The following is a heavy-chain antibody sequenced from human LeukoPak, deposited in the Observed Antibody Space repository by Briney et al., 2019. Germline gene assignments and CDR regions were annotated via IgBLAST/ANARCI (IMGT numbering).Heavy chain of an antibody. D-gene: IGHD1-26*01. CDR1: GFTFSSYG. V-gene: IGHV3-30*18. Sequence: GGSLRLSCAASGFTFSSYGMHWVRQAPGKGLEWVAVISYDGSNKYYADSVKGRFTISRDNSKNTLYLQMNSLRAEDTAVCYCAKSATRSGSSNFDYWGQGTLVTVSS. CDR2: ISYDGSNK. CDR3: AKSATRSGSSNFDY. J-gene: IGHJ4*02.